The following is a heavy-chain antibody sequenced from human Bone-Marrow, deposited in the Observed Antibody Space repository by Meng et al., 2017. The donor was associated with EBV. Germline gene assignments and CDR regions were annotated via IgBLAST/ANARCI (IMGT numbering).Heavy chain of an antibody. Sequence: QVQLQQWGAGLLKPSETLSLTCAVYGGSFSGYYWSWIRQPPGKGLEWIGEINHSGSTNYNPSLKSRVTISVATSKTQFSLKLSSVTAADTAVYYCARPPTGRGSYLDYWGQGTLVTVSS. J-gene: IGHJ4*02. CDR3: ARPPTGRGSYLDY. CDR1: GGSFSGYY. D-gene: IGHD3-16*01. CDR2: INHSGST. V-gene: IGHV4-34*01.